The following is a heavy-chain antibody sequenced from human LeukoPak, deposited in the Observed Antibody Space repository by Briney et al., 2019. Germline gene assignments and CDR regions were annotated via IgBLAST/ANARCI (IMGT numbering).Heavy chain of an antibody. CDR3: AKGSRTGYHLNAFDI. J-gene: IGHJ3*02. D-gene: IGHD3/OR15-3a*01. CDR2: ISGSGATT. Sequence: GGSLRLSCAASGFTFSSYAMSWVRQAPGKGLEWVSSISGSGATTYYADSVKGRFTISRDNSENTLYLLMNSLRAEDMAVYYCAKGSRTGYHLNAFDIWGQGTMVTVSS. V-gene: IGHV3-23*01. CDR1: GFTFSSYA.